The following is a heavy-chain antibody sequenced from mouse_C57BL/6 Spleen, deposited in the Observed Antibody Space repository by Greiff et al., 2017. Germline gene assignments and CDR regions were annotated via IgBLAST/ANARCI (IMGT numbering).Heavy chain of an antibody. CDR3: AAFFDGYYGFDY. J-gene: IGHJ2*01. CDR1: GYSITSGYY. D-gene: IGHD2-3*01. CDR2: ISYDGSN. V-gene: IGHV3-6*01. Sequence: ESGPGLVKPSQSLSLTCSVTGYSITSGYYWNWIRQFPGNKLEWMGYISYDGSNNYNPSLKNRISITRDTSKNQFFLKLNSVTTEDTATYYCAAFFDGYYGFDYWGQGTTLTVSS.